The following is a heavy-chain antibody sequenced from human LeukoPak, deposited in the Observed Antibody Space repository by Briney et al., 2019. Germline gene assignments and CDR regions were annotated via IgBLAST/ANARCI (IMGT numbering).Heavy chain of an antibody. CDR2: VYTRAGT. J-gene: IGHJ3*02. CDR1: GGSISNYY. D-gene: IGHD5-24*01. CDR3: ARGRYCSATICSGGDAFDI. V-gene: IGHV4-4*07. Sequence: PSETLSLTCTLSGGSISNYYWSWIRQPAGKGLEWIGRVYTRAGTDYNPSLKSRFTVSVDASKNQFSLRLSSLPAADTAVYYCARGRYCSATICSGGDAFDIWGQGTVVSVSS.